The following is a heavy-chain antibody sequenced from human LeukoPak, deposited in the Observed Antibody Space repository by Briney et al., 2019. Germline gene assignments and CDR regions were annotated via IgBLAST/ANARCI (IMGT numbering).Heavy chain of an antibody. D-gene: IGHD3-10*01. V-gene: IGHV1-46*01. Sequence: EASVKVSCKASGYTFISYYMHWVRQAPGQGLEWMGIINPSGGSTSYAQKFQGRVTMTRDTSTSTVYMELSSLRSEDTAVYYCARGTRITMVRGVIDYWGQGTLVTVSS. CDR3: ARGTRITMVRGVIDY. CDR2: INPSGGST. CDR1: GYTFISYY. J-gene: IGHJ4*02.